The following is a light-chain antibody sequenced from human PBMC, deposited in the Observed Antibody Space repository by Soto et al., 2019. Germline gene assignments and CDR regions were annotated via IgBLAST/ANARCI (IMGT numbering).Light chain of an antibody. V-gene: IGKV3-15*01. CDR3: QHRSNWPPGIT. J-gene: IGKJ5*01. CDR2: GAS. CDR1: QSVRNN. Sequence: ELVMTQSPATLSVSPGERATLSFRATQSVRNNLAWYQQKPGQAPRLLIYGASTRATGIPASFSGRGSGTEFTLTISSLQSEDFAVYYCQHRSNWPPGITFGQGTRLEIK.